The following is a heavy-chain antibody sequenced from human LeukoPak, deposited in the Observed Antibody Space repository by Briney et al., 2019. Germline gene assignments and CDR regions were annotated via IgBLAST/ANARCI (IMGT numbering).Heavy chain of an antibody. CDR3: AKGYHDSGGSWTPSDY. Sequence: GGSLRLSCAASGFTFSSYSMNWVRRAPGKGLDWVSCISSRSTYTYYADSVKGRFTSSRDNAKNSLYLQMNSLRAEDTAVYYCAKGYHDSGGSWTPSDYWGQGTLVTVSS. D-gene: IGHD3-22*01. CDR2: ISSRSTYT. V-gene: IGHV3-21*01. CDR1: GFTFSSYS. J-gene: IGHJ4*02.